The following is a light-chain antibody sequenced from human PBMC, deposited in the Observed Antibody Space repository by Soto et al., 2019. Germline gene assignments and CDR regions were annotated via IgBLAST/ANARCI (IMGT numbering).Light chain of an antibody. J-gene: IGKJ2*01. CDR1: QSISSW. CDR3: QQYNSYIGS. V-gene: IGKV1-5*01. CDR2: DAS. Sequence: DIQMTQSPSTLSASVGDRVTITCRASQSISSWLAWYQQKPGKAPKLLIYDASSLESGVPSRFSGSGSGTEFTLTISSLQPDEFATYYCQQYNSYIGSFGQGTKLEIK.